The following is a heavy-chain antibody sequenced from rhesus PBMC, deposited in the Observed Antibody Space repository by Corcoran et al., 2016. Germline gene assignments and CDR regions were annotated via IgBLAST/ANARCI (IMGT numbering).Heavy chain of an antibody. D-gene: IGHD5-12*01. J-gene: IGHJ4*01. CDR2: IRRKRICGKP. V-gene: IGHV3S22*01. CDR1: GFTFSDYY. Sequence: EVQLVESGGGLVQPGGSLRLSCAASGFTFSDYYMTWVRQAPGKGPVWVGCIRRKRICGKPEYDASVKGRFTISIDDSKSIATLQMNSLKTEDTAMYYCARGEIGSTVLAYWGQGVLVTVS. CDR3: ARGEIGSTVLAY.